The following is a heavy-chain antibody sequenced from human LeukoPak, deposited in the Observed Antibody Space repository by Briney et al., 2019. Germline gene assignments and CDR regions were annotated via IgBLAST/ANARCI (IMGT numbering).Heavy chain of an antibody. V-gene: IGHV3-74*01. D-gene: IGHD2-21*01. CDR3: AKSGDVLAYDG. Sequence: GGSLRLSCAASGFTFSSYWMHWVRQAPGKGLVWVSRINTDGSATYYADSVKGRFTISRDNAKNTLYLQMNSLRAEDTAIYYCAKSGDVLAYDGWGQGTMVTVSS. CDR1: GFTFSSYW. CDR2: INTDGSAT. J-gene: IGHJ3*01.